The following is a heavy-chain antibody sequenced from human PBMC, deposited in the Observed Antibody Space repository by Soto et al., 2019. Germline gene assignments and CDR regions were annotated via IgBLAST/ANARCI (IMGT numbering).Heavy chain of an antibody. CDR3: ARRERYYGSPGWFDP. D-gene: IGHD3-16*01. CDR1: GGSINDFAYY. Sequence: SETRSLTCSVSGGSINDFAYYWVWIRQAPGKGLEWIGTVYHNENTYYNPSLKSRITISADTAKNQFSLNLRSVTAADTAIYFCARRERYYGSPGWFDPWGQGTLVTVSS. V-gene: IGHV4-39*01. CDR2: VYHNENT. J-gene: IGHJ5*02.